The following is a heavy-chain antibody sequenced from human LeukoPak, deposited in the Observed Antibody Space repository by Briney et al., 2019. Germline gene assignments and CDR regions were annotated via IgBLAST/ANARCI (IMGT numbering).Heavy chain of an antibody. CDR1: GFIFTNFV. D-gene: IGHD5-18*01. J-gene: IGHJ6*02. V-gene: IGHV3-23*01. CDR3: AKVAGYNYGYD. CDR2: ISGSVGST. Sequence: GGSLRLSCAASGFIFTNFVMSWVRQGPGKGLEWVSAISGSVGSTYYTDSVRGRLTISRDNSKNTLYLEMNRLRAEDTAVYYCAKVAGYNYGYDWGQGTKVFVSS.